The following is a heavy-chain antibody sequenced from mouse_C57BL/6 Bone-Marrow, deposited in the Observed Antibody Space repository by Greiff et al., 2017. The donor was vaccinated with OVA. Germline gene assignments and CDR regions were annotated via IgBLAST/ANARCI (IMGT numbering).Heavy chain of an antibody. CDR2: IYPRDGSN. J-gene: IGHJ4*01. V-gene: IGHV1-85*01. Sequence: QVQLQQSGPELVKPGASVKLSCKASGYTFTSYDINWVKQRPGQGLEWIGWIYPRDGSNKYNEKFKGKATLTVDTSSSTAYMELHSLTSEDSAVYFCARKLVLAMDYWGQGTSVTVSS. CDR1: GYTFTSYD. CDR3: ARKLVLAMDY. D-gene: IGHD4-1*01.